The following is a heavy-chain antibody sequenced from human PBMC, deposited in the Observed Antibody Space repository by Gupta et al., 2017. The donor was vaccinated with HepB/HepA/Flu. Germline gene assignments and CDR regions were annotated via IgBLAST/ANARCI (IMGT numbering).Heavy chain of an antibody. CDR3: ARDRYSGSYALGY. D-gene: IGHD1-26*01. CDR1: GFTFSSYA. J-gene: IGHJ4*02. CDR2: IWYDAINK. V-gene: IGHV3-33*01. Sequence: QVQLVESGGGVVQPGRSLSLSCTASGFTFSSYAMHWVRQAPGKGLEWVAVIWYDAINKYYADSVKGRFTISRDNSKNTLYLQMNSLRAEDTAIYYCARDRYSGSYALGYWGQGTLVTVSS.